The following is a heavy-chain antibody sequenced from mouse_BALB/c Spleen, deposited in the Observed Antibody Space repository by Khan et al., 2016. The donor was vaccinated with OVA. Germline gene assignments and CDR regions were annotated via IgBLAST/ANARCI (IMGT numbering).Heavy chain of an antibody. J-gene: IGHJ1*01. CDR3: ARIRNYWYFDV. V-gene: IGHV9-3-1*01. Sequence: QVQLKQSGPELKKPGETVKISCKAFGYTFTNYGMNWVKQAPGKALKWLGWINTYTGEPTYADDFKGRFAFSLETSASTAYLQINNLKNEDTATYFCARIRNYWYFDVWGAGTTVTVSS. CDR2: INTYTGEP. CDR1: GYTFTNYG.